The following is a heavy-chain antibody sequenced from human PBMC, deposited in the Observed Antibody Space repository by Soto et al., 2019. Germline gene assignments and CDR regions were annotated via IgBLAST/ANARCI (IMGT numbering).Heavy chain of an antibody. CDR3: AKHHGYSSGWYV. V-gene: IGHV3-30*18. CDR1: GFTFSSYG. J-gene: IGHJ4*02. D-gene: IGHD6-19*01. CDR2: ISYDGSNK. Sequence: QSGGSLRLSCAASGFTFSSYGMHWVRQAPGKGLEWVAVISYDGSNKYYADSVKGRFTISRDNSKNTLYLQMNSLRAEDTAVYYCAKHHGYSSGWYVWGQGTLVTVSS.